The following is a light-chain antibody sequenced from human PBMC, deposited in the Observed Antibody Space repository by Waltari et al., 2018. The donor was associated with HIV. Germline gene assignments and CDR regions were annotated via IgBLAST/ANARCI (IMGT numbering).Light chain of an antibody. Sequence: EIVMTQSPATLSVSPGERATLSCRASQSVSTALAWYQQKPGQAPRLLIYDASTRATDIPARVSGSGSGTEFTLTISSLQSEDFAVYYCQQYSNWPLFTFGPGTKVDIK. V-gene: IGKV3-15*01. CDR3: QQYSNWPLFT. CDR1: QSVSTA. J-gene: IGKJ3*01. CDR2: DAS.